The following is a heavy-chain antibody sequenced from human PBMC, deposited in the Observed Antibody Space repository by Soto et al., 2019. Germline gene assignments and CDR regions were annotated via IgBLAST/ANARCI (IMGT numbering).Heavy chain of an antibody. CDR2: VSIGGST. CDR3: AKRRGAGGHFDY. D-gene: IGHD2-15*01. V-gene: IGHV3-23*01. Sequence: GSLRLSCAASGFTFRSYAMGWVRQGPGKGLEWVAVVSIGGSTHYADSVRGRFTISRDNSKNTLSLQMNSLTAEDTAVYFCAKRRGAGGHFDYWGQGALVTVSS. CDR1: GFTFRSYA. J-gene: IGHJ4*02.